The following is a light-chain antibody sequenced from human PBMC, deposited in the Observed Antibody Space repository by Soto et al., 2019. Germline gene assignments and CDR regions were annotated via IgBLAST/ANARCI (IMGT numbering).Light chain of an antibody. Sequence: EMVLTQSPGTLSLSPGERATLSCRASQSVSSSYLAWYQQKPGQAPRPLIYGASSRAIGIPDRFSGSGSGTDCTLTISRLEPEDFAVYYCQQYGSSPWTFGQGTKVEIK. J-gene: IGKJ1*01. CDR1: QSVSSSY. V-gene: IGKV3-20*01. CDR3: QQYGSSPWT. CDR2: GAS.